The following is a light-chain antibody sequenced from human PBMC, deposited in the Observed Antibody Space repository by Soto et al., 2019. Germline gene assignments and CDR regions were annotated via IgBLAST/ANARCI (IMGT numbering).Light chain of an antibody. CDR1: QSLAYSDGNTY. CDR2: KVF. V-gene: IGKV2-30*01. CDR3: IQGTHWPPYT. J-gene: IGKJ2*01. Sequence: DVVMTQSPLSLPVTLGQPASISCRSSQSLAYSDGNTYLNWFQQRPGQSPRRLIYKVFNRDSGVPDRFSGSGSGTDFTLKISRVEAEDVRVYYCIQGTHWPPYTFGQGTKLEIK.